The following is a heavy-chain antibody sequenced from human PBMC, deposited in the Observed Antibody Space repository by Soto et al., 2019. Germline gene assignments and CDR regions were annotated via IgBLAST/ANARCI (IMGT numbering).Heavy chain of an antibody. J-gene: IGHJ6*02. Sequence: GSLRLSCTASGFTFSSYWMSWVRQAPGKGLEWVANMKQDGSEKYYVDSVKGRFTISRDNAKNSLYLQMNSLRTEDTAVYYCARADTSGWRYYYYGMDVWGQGTTVTVSS. CDR3: ARADTSGWRYYYYGMDV. CDR2: MKQDGSEK. D-gene: IGHD6-19*01. V-gene: IGHV3-7*01. CDR1: GFTFSSYW.